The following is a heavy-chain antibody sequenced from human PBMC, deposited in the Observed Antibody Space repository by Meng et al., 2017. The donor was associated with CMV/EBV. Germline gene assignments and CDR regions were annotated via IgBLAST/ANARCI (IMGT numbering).Heavy chain of an antibody. CDR3: ARDYYDSSGYFDYYYGMDV. Sequence: ASVKVSCKASGYTFTSYGISWVRQAPGQGLEWMGWISPYNGNTNYAQKLQGRVTMTTDTSTSTAYMELRSLRSDDTAVYYCARDYYDSSGYFDYYYGMDVWGQGTTVTVSS. CDR2: ISPYNGNT. V-gene: IGHV1-18*01. CDR1: GYTFTSYG. J-gene: IGHJ6*02. D-gene: IGHD3-22*01.